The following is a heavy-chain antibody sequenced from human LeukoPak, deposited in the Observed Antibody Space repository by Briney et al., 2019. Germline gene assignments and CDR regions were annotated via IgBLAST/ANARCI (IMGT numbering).Heavy chain of an antibody. J-gene: IGHJ3*02. Sequence: KASEALSLTCNVSGGSISSYYWSWIRQPPGKGLEWIGYISYSGSTNYNPSLKSQVTISVDTSKNQFSLNLSSVTAADTAVYYCARHQGGSYYYDAFDIWGQGTMVTVSS. D-gene: IGHD1-26*01. CDR2: ISYSGST. V-gene: IGHV4-59*08. CDR1: GGSISSYY. CDR3: ARHQGGSYYYDAFDI.